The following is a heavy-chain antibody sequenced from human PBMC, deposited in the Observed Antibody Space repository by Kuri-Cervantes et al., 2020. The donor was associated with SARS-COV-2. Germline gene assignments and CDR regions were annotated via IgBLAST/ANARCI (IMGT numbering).Heavy chain of an antibody. CDR2: INHSGST. CDR1: GGSFSGYY. J-gene: IGHJ3*02. V-gene: IGHV4-34*01. CDR3: ARGEGIVLVVYALSFDI. Sequence: SQTLSLPCAVYGGSFSGYYWSWIRQPPGKGLEWIGEINHSGSTNYNPSLKSRVTISVDTSKNQFSLKLSSVTAADTAVYYCARGEGIVLVVYALSFDIWGQGTMVTVSS. D-gene: IGHD2-8*02.